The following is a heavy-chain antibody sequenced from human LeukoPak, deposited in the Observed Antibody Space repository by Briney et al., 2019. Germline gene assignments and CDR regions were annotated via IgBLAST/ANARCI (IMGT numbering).Heavy chain of an antibody. J-gene: IGHJ4*02. CDR1: GFTFSSHS. CDR3: ARVLKPLRYFDY. CDR2: ISSSSNYI. Sequence: GRSLRLSCAASGFTFSSHSMTWVRQAPGKGLEWVSSISSSSNYIYYADSVKGRFTISRDNAKNSLYLQANSLRAEDTAVYYCARVLKPLRYFDYWGQGTLVTVSS. V-gene: IGHV3-21*01. D-gene: IGHD4/OR15-4a*01.